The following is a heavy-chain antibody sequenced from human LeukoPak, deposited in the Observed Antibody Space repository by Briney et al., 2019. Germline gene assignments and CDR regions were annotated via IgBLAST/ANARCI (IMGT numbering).Heavy chain of an antibody. CDR3: ARERTLTSCYDY. J-gene: IGHJ4*02. Sequence: RASVKVSCKASGYTFTGFYMHWLRQAPGHGLEWMGWINPNSGGTNYAQKFQGRVTMTRDTSISTAYMELSRLRSDDTAVYYCARERTLTSCYDYWGQGTLVTVSS. CDR2: INPNSGGT. CDR1: GYTFTGFY. D-gene: IGHD2-15*01. V-gene: IGHV1-2*02.